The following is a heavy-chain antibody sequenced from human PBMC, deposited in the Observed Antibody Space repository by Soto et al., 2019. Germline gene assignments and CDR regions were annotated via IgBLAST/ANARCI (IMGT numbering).Heavy chain of an antibody. CDR1: GGSISSSSYY. CDR2: IYYSGST. J-gene: IGHJ3*02. CDR3: ARPNPFRYYFNAFDI. D-gene: IGHD3-10*01. Sequence: QLQLQESGPGLVKPSETLSLTCTVSGGSISSSSYYWGWIRQPPGKGLEWIGSIYYSGSTYYNPSLQNRVTISGEPSKNQFPLKLSSVTAADTAVYYCARPNPFRYYFNAFDIWGQGTMVTVSS. V-gene: IGHV4-39*01.